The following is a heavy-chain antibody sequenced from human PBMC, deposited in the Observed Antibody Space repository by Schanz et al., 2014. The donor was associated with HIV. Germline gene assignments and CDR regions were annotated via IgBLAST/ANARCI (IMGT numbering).Heavy chain of an antibody. J-gene: IGHJ2*01. Sequence: EVQMLESGGGLVQPGGSLRLSCAASGFTFSSYAMSWVRQAPGKGLEWVSAISGSGGKTYYADSVKGRFTISRDNSRNTLYLQMNTLRAEDTAVYYCAKGYGDYYWYFDPWGRCTLVTVSP. D-gene: IGHD4-17*01. CDR3: AKGYGDYYWYFDP. CDR1: GFTFSSYA. CDR2: ISGSGGKT. V-gene: IGHV3-23*01.